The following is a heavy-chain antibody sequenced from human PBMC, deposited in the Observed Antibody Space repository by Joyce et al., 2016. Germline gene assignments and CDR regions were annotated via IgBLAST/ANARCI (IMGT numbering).Heavy chain of an antibody. J-gene: IGHJ2*01. D-gene: IGHD5-18*01. CDR2: VYLHGIT. Sequence: QVQLQESGPGLVKPSETLSLTCGVSGLSFDLHSFWGWIRQPPGKGLEWIGNVYLHGITHYSQSIKSRVTISMDTSKNQFSLKLNSVTAADTAVYFCARRPYNVHTPLGSDWYFDLWGRGTLVTVSS. CDR3: ARRPYNVHTPLGSDWYFDL. V-gene: IGHV4-38-2*01. CDR1: GLSFDLHSF.